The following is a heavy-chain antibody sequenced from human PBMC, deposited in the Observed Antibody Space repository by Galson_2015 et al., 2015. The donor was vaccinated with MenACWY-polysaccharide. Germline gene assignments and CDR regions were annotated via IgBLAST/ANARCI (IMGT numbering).Heavy chain of an antibody. J-gene: IGHJ4*02. CDR3: SAWLWNHFDT. D-gene: IGHD2-21*01. V-gene: IGHV3-30*03. CDR1: GFTFSTYG. Sequence: PLRLSCAASGFTFSTYGMHWVRQAPGKGLEWVAVISYDGINTHYSDSVRGRFTISRDNSRNTLYLQMNSLRAEDTAIYYCSAWLWNHFDTWGQGIVVTVSS. CDR2: ISYDGINT.